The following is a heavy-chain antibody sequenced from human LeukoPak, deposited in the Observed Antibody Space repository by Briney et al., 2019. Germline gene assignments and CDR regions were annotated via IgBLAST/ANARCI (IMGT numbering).Heavy chain of an antibody. Sequence: GGSLRLSCAASGFTVSSNYMSWVRQAPGKGLEWVSVIYSGGSTYYADSVKGRFTISRDNSKNTLYLQMNSLRAEDTAVYYCARGLVVVPAAIPHWFDPWGQGTLVTVPS. V-gene: IGHV3-66*01. D-gene: IGHD2-2*02. J-gene: IGHJ5*02. CDR3: ARGLVVVPAAIPHWFDP. CDR1: GFTVSSNY. CDR2: IYSGGST.